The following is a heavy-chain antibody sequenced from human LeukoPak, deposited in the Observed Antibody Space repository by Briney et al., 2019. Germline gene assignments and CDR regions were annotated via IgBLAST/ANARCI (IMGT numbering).Heavy chain of an antibody. Sequence: GGSLRLSCAASGFTFSSYAMSWVRQAPGKGLEWVSTISGSGGSTYYADSVKGRFTISRDNSKNTLYLQMNSLKVEDTAVYYCAKDLVPGSDYYYGMDVWGQGTTVTVSS. V-gene: IGHV3-23*01. D-gene: IGHD6-19*01. J-gene: IGHJ6*02. CDR3: AKDLVPGSDYYYGMDV. CDR1: GFTFSSYA. CDR2: ISGSGGST.